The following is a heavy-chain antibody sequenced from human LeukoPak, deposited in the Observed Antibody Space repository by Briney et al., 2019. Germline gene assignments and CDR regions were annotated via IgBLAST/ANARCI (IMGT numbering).Heavy chain of an antibody. V-gene: IGHV3-21*01. Sequence: GGSLRLSCAASGSTFSSYSMNWVRQAPGKGLEWVSSISGNSIYIYYADSVKGRFTISRDNAKNSLYLQMNSLRAEDTAVYYCARERRNIVVVPAAIWFDPWGQGTLVTVSS. J-gene: IGHJ5*02. CDR1: GSTFSSYS. CDR3: ARERRNIVVVPAAIWFDP. D-gene: IGHD2-2*01. CDR2: ISGNSIYI.